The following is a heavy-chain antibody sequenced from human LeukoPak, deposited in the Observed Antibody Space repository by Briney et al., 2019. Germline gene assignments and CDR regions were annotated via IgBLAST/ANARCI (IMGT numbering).Heavy chain of an antibody. D-gene: IGHD6-6*01. CDR2: IYSGGST. CDR3: ARDPPAVAANTYG. Sequence: GGSLRLSCAASGVTVGNNYMNWVRQAPGKGLEWASLIYSGGSTHYADSVKGRFTISRDNSKNTLYLQMNSLRVDDTAVYYCARDPPAVAANTYGWGQGTLVTVSS. CDR1: GVTVGNNY. V-gene: IGHV3-66*01. J-gene: IGHJ4*02.